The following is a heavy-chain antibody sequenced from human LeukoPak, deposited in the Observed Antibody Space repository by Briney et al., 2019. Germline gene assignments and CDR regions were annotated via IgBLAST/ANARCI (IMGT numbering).Heavy chain of an antibody. CDR3: AKDMTSGGYSYGLPAFDI. Sequence: PGGSLRLSCAASGFTFDDYAMHWVRQAPGKGLEWVSGISWNSGSIGYADSVKGRFTISRDNAKNSLYLQMNSLRAEDMALYYCAKDMTSGGYSYGLPAFDIWGQGTMVTVSS. D-gene: IGHD5-18*01. V-gene: IGHV3-9*03. CDR2: ISWNSGSI. J-gene: IGHJ3*02. CDR1: GFTFDDYA.